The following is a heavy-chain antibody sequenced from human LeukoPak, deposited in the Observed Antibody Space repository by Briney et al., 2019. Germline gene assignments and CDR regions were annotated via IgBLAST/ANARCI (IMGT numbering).Heavy chain of an antibody. CDR2: INAGNGNT. D-gene: IGHD6-19*01. Sequence: ASVKVSCKASGYTFTSYAMHWVRQAPGQRLEWMGWINAGNGNTKYSQKFQGRVTITRDTSAGTAYMELSSLRSEDTAVYYCARAPTPAPYSSGWYRGNWFDPWGQGTLVTVSS. CDR3: ARAPTPAPYSSGWYRGNWFDP. CDR1: GYTFTSYA. J-gene: IGHJ5*02. V-gene: IGHV1-3*01.